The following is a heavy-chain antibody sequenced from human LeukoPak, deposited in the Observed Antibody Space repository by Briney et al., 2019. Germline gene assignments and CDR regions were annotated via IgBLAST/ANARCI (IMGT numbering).Heavy chain of an antibody. D-gene: IGHD2-8*01. J-gene: IGHJ3*02. CDR3: ARGLCSNGVCFPHAFDI. CDR2: IIPLFPPA. V-gene: IGHV1-69*13. CDR1: GGSLTSYS. Sequence: GASVRVSCKASGGSLTSYSMNWVRQAPGQGLEWMGGIIPLFPPANSAQKFQGRVTITADESTNTAYMELSSLRSEDTAVYYCARGLCSNGVCFPHAFDIWSQGAMVIVSS.